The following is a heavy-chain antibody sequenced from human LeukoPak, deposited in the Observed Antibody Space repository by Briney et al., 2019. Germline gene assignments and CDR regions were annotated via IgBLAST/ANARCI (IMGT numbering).Heavy chain of an antibody. CDR3: AREGGGLDVVVTAIDY. D-gene: IGHD2-21*02. J-gene: IGHJ4*02. Sequence: ASVKVSCKASGYTFTSYYMHWVRQAPGQGLEWMGIINPSGGSTSYAQKFQGRVTMTRDTSTSTVYMELSSLRSEDTAVYYCAREGGGLDVVVTAIDYWGQGTLVTVSS. CDR2: INPSGGST. V-gene: IGHV1-46*01. CDR1: GYTFTSYY.